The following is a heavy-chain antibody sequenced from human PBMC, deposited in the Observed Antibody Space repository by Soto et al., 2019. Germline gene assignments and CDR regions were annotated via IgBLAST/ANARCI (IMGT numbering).Heavy chain of an antibody. Sequence: GGSLRLSCAASGFTFSSYWMSWVRQAPGKGLEWVANIKQDGSEKYYVDSVKGRFTISRDNAKNSLYLQMNSLRAEDTAVYYCARDFFRPYYSSGGFDPWGQGTLVTVSS. CDR1: GFTFSSYW. V-gene: IGHV3-7*05. CDR2: IKQDGSEK. CDR3: ARDFFRPYYSSGGFDP. D-gene: IGHD6-19*01. J-gene: IGHJ5*02.